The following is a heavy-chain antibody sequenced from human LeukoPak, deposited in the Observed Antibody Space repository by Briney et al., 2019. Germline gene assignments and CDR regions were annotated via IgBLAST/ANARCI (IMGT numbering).Heavy chain of an antibody. J-gene: IGHJ6*03. CDR2: ISGSGGST. Sequence: GGSLRLSCVASGFTFSSYGMSWVRQAPGKGLEWVSAISGSGGSTYYADSVKGRFTISRDNSKNTLYLQMNSLRAEDTAVYYCAKGDYDSRRYYMDVWGKGTTVTISS. V-gene: IGHV3-23*01. CDR1: GFTFSSYG. D-gene: IGHD3-22*01. CDR3: AKGDYDSRRYYMDV.